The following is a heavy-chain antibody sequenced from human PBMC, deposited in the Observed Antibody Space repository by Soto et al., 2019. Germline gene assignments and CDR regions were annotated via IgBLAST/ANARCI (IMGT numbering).Heavy chain of an antibody. CDR3: ASRTSSLKTVSDGFDI. D-gene: IGHD3-9*01. Sequence: GASVKVSCKASGYTFTSYGISWVRQAPGQGLEWMGWISAYSGNTNYAQKLQGWVTMTRDTSISTAYMELSSLRSDDTAVHHCASRTSSLKTVSDGFDIWGQGTVVTVSS. V-gene: IGHV1-18*01. J-gene: IGHJ3*02. CDR1: GYTFTSYG. CDR2: ISAYSGNT.